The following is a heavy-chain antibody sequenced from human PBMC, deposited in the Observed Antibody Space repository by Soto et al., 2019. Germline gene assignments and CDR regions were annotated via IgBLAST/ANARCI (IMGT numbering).Heavy chain of an antibody. D-gene: IGHD6-19*01. V-gene: IGHV1-69*13. CDR1: GGTLSSNA. Sequence: SVKVSCKDSGGTLSSNAISWVRQAPGQGLEWMGGIIPIFGTANYAQKFQGRVTITADESTSTAYMELSSLRSEDTAVYYCARVASSGWYTGRRHYFDYWGQGTLVTVSS. CDR2: IIPIFGTA. J-gene: IGHJ4*02. CDR3: ARVASSGWYTGRRHYFDY.